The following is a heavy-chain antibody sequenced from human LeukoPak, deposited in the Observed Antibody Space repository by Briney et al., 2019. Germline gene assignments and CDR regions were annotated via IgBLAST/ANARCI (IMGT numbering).Heavy chain of an antibody. CDR2: ISSSSSDT. CDR1: GFTFSDSY. Sequence: GGSLRLSCAASGFTFSDSYMSWIRQAPGKGLEWVPYISSSSSDTNYADSVKGRFTISRDNAKNSLYLQMNSLRAEDTAVYYCARGSRAIQLGDDYWGQGTLVTVSS. CDR3: ARGSRAIQLGDDY. J-gene: IGHJ4*02. V-gene: IGHV3-11*06. D-gene: IGHD6-6*01.